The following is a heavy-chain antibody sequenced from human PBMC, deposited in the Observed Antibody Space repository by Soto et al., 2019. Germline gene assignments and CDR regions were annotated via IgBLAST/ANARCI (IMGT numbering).Heavy chain of an antibody. CDR3: ARGIAARPEVHGMDV. CDR2: IYYSGST. Sequence: NPSETLSLTCTVSGGSISSGVYYWSWIRQPPGKGLEWIGYIYYSGSTYYNPSLKSRVTISVDTSKNQFSLKLSSVTAADTAVYYCARGIAARPEVHGMDVWGQGTTVTVSS. CDR1: GGSISSGVYY. V-gene: IGHV4-30-4*01. D-gene: IGHD6-6*01. J-gene: IGHJ6*02.